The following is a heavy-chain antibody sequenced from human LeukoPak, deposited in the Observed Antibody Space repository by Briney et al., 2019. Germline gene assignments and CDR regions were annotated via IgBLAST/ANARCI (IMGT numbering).Heavy chain of an antibody. Sequence: GGSLRLSCAASGVTFSRYWMRWVRQAPGKGLEWVANIKQEGDETYYGDSVKGRFTISRDNAKNSVFLQMNSLRVEDTAVYYCARGATFDDWGQGTLVTVSS. CDR2: IKQEGDET. CDR3: ARGATFDD. V-gene: IGHV3-7*03. D-gene: IGHD1-26*01. J-gene: IGHJ5*02. CDR1: GVTFSRYW.